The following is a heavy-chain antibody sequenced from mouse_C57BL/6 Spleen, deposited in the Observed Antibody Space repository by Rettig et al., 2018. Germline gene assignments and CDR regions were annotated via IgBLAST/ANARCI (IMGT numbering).Heavy chain of an antibody. Sequence: QKFKGKATLTVDTSSSTAYMQLSSLTSEDSAVYYCARHDYDYWGQGTTLTVSS. CDR3: ARHDYDY. D-gene: IGHD2-4*01. V-gene: IGHV1-50*01. J-gene: IGHJ2*01.